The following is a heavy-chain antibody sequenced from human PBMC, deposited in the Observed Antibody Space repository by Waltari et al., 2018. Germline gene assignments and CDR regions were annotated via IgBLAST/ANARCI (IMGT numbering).Heavy chain of an antibody. CDR1: GGSISSSSYY. CDR2: IYYSGST. Sequence: TCTVSGGSISSSSYYWGWIRQPPGKGLEWIGSIYYSGSTYYNPSLKSRVTISVDTSKNQFSLKLSSVTAADTAVYYCARGAIGVTTYFDYWGQGTLVTVSS. J-gene: IGHJ4*02. D-gene: IGHD4-17*01. V-gene: IGHV4-39*01. CDR3: ARGAIGVTTYFDY.